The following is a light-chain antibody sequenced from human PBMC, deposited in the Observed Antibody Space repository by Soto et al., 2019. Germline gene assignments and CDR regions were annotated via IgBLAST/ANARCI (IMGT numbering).Light chain of an antibody. CDR3: QHYNSLYT. CDR1: QSISSW. J-gene: IGKJ2*01. CDR2: KAS. V-gene: IGKV1-5*03. Sequence: IQMTQSPSTLSASVGDRVTITCRASQSISSWLAWYQQKPGKAPKLLIYKASSLESGVPSRFSGSGSGTEFTLTISSLQPDDFATYSCQHYNSLYTFGQGTKLEMK.